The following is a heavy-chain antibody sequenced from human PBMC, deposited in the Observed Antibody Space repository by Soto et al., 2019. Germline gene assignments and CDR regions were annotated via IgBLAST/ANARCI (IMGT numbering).Heavy chain of an antibody. Sequence: SVKVSCKASGGTFSSYAISWVRQAPGQGLEWMGGIIPIFGTANYAQKFQGRVTITADESTSTAYMELSSLRSEDTAVYYCARSPSYYDILTGYYRPQGMDVWG. J-gene: IGHJ6*02. D-gene: IGHD3-9*01. V-gene: IGHV1-69*13. CDR1: GGTFSSYA. CDR3: ARSPSYYDILTGYYRPQGMDV. CDR2: IIPIFGTA.